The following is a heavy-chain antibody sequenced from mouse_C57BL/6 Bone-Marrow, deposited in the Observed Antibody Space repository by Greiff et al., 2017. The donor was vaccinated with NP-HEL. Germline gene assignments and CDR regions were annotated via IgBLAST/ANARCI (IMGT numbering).Heavy chain of an antibody. J-gene: IGHJ2*01. CDR3: TAITTVVEHFDY. Sequence: EVQGVESGGGLVQPGGSMKLSCAASGFTFSDAWMDWVRQSPEKGLEWVAEIRNKANNHATYYAESVKGRFTISRDDSKSSVYLQMNSLRAEDTGIYYCTAITTVVEHFDYWGQGTTLTVSS. D-gene: IGHD1-1*01. CDR2: IRNKANNHAT. V-gene: IGHV6-6*01. CDR1: GFTFSDAW.